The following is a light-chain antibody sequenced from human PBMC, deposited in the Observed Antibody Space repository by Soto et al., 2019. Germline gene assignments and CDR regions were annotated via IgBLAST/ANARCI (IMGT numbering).Light chain of an antibody. V-gene: IGKV3-20*01. CDR1: QSVSSGY. CDR2: GAS. J-gene: IGKJ4*01. Sequence: EIVLTQSPGILSLSPGERATLSCRASQSVSSGYLAWYQQKPGQAPRLLIYGASSRATGVPDRFSGSGSGTDFTLTISRLEPEDFAVYYCQQYGTSPPLTFGGGTKVEIK. CDR3: QQYGTSPPLT.